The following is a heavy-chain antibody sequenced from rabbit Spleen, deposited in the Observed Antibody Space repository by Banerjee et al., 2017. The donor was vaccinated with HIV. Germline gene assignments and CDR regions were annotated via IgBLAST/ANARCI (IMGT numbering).Heavy chain of an antibody. CDR1: GVSFSSSSY. J-gene: IGHJ6*01. Sequence: QEQLVESGGGLVKPEGSLKLSCTASGVSFSSSSYMCWVRQAPGKGLEWIACIDAGSSGFTYFATWAKGRFTCSKTSSTTVTLQMTRLTAADTATYFCARDTSSSFSSYGMDLWGPGTLVTVS. CDR2: IDAGSSGFT. D-gene: IGHD1-1*01. V-gene: IGHV1S45*01. CDR3: ARDTSSSFSSYGMDL.